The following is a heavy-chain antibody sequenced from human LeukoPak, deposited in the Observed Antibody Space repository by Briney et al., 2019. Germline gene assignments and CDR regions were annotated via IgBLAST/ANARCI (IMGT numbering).Heavy chain of an antibody. V-gene: IGHV3-23*01. D-gene: IGHD3-16*01. J-gene: IGHJ1*01. Sequence: GGSLRLSCAASGFTFSSYSMNWVRQAPGKGLEWVSGISPSSEITYYTDSVKGRFTISRDNSKNTQSLQMNSLRAEDTAVYYCAKDDDWGRYKHWGQGTLVTVSS. CDR2: ISPSSEIT. CDR1: GFTFSSYS. CDR3: AKDDDWGRYKH.